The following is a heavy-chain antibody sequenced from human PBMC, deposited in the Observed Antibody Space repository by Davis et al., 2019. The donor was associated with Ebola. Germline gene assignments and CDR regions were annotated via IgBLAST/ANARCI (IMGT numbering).Heavy chain of an antibody. J-gene: IGHJ4*02. CDR1: GFTFSGYG. Sequence: GESLKISCAASGFTFSGYGMHWVRQAPGKGLEWVAIIWYDGGKEYYADSVKGRFTISRDNSQHTLYLQMNSLRAEDTAVYYCTRGRGGSSWEVYWGQGTLVTVSS. CDR3: TRGRGGSSWEVY. D-gene: IGHD6-13*01. CDR2: IWYDGGKE. V-gene: IGHV3-33*08.